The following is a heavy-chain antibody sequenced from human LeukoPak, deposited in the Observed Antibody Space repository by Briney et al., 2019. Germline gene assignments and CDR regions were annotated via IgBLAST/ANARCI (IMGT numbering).Heavy chain of an antibody. CDR1: GGSISSYY. CDR2: IYYSGST. V-gene: IGHV4-59*08. Sequence: PSETLSLTCTVSGGSISSYYWSWIRQPPGKGLEWIGYIYYSGSTNYNPSLKSRVTISVDTSKNQFSLKLSSVTAADTAVYYCARHGWGYSSGWFFDYWGQGTLVTVSS. D-gene: IGHD6-19*01. CDR3: ARHGWGYSSGWFFDY. J-gene: IGHJ4*02.